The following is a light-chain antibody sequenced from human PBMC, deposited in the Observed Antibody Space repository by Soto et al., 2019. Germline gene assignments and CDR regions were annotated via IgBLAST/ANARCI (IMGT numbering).Light chain of an antibody. CDR1: SRDVGGYNH. Sequence: QSALTQPPSASGSPRQSVTISCTGTSRDVGGYNHVSWYQQHPGKAPKLIIYQVSERPSGVPDRFSASKSGRMASLTVSGLQAEDEADYYCSSYSAGSFYVFGTGTKLTVL. CDR3: SSYSAGSFYV. CDR2: QVS. J-gene: IGLJ1*01. V-gene: IGLV2-8*01.